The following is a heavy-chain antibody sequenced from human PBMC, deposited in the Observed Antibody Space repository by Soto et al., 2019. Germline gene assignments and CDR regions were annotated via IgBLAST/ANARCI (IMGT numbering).Heavy chain of an antibody. CDR1: GYTFTDYF. CDR3: ARVTLKAGNWFDP. CDR2: INPKSRGT. V-gene: IGHV1-2*02. J-gene: IGHJ5*02. Sequence: ASVKVSCKASGYTFTDYFIHWVRQAPGQGFEWMGWINPKSRGTNYAQKFQGRVTMTRDTSNSTAYMELRGLKSDDTAVYYCARVTLKAGNWFDPWGQGTPVTVSS.